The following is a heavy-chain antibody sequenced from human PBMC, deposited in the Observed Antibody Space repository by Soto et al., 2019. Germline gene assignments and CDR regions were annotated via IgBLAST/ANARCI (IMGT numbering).Heavy chain of an antibody. V-gene: IGHV1-3*01. Sequence: QVPLVQSGAEVKKPGASVKVSCKASGYTFTSYAMHWVRQAPGQRLEWMGWINAGNGNTKYSQKFQGRVTITRDTSASTAYMELSSLRSEDTAVYYCARDGAAGYNWNYWGQGTLVTVSS. D-gene: IGHD1-20*01. CDR2: INAGNGNT. CDR1: GYTFTSYA. CDR3: ARDGAAGYNWNY. J-gene: IGHJ4*02.